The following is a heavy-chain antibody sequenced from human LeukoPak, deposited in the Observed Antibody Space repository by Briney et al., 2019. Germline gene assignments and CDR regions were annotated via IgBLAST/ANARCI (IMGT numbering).Heavy chain of an antibody. CDR1: GFTFSSYG. CDR3: AKGTYVDYWGEYFQH. CDR2: IRYDGSNK. J-gene: IGHJ1*01. Sequence: GGSLRLSCAASGFTFSSYGMHWVRQAPGKGLEWVAFIRYDGSNKYYADSVKGRFTISRDNSKNTLYLQMNSLRAEDTAVYYCAKGTYVDYWGEYFQHWGQGTLVTVSS. V-gene: IGHV3-30*02. D-gene: IGHD4-17*01.